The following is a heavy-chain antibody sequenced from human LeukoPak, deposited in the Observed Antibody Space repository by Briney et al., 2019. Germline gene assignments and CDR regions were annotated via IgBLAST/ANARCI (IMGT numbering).Heavy chain of an antibody. V-gene: IGHV3-21*01. CDR1: GFTFSSNS. D-gene: IGHD2-2*02. J-gene: IGHJ6*03. CDR2: ISSSSGYI. CDR3: ARGGRGYCSSTSCYTNYYYYMDV. Sequence: GGSLRLSCAASGFTFSSNSMNWVRQAPGKGLEWVSSISSSSGYIYYADSVKGRFTISRDNAKNSLYLQMNSLRAEDTAVYYCARGGRGYCSSTSCYTNYYYYMDVWGKGTTVTVSS.